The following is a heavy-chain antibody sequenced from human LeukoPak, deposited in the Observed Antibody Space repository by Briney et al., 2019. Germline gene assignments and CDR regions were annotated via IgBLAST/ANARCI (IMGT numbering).Heavy chain of an antibody. J-gene: IGHJ4*02. CDR1: GYTFTSYG. Sequence: ASVKVSCKASGYTFTSYGISWVRQAPGQGLEWMGWISAYNGNTNYAQKLQGRVTMTTDTSTSTAYMELRSLRSDDTAVYYCARVTGGEARGVIEDYWGQGTLVTVSS. CDR3: ARVTGGEARGVIEDY. D-gene: IGHD3-10*01. V-gene: IGHV1-18*01. CDR2: ISAYNGNT.